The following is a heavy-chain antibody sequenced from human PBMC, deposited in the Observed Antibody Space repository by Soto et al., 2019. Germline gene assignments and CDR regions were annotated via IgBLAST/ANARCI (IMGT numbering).Heavy chain of an antibody. CDR2: IIPIFGTA. Sequence: QVQLVQSGAEVKKPGSSVKVSCKASGGTFSSYAISWVRQAPGQGLEWMGGIIPIFGTANYAQKFQGSVTITADESTSTAYMELSSLRSEDTAVYYCARVVLRYFDWLSPGGMDVWGQGTTVTVSS. V-gene: IGHV1-69*01. CDR1: GGTFSSYA. J-gene: IGHJ6*02. D-gene: IGHD3-9*01. CDR3: ARVVLRYFDWLSPGGMDV.